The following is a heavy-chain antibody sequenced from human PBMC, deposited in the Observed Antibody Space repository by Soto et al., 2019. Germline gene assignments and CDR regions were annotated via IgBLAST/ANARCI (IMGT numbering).Heavy chain of an antibody. Sequence: QVQLVQSGAEVKKPGASVKVSCKASGYAFTSYAMHWVRQAPGQRLEWMGWINAGNGNTKYSQKFQGRVTITRDTSASTACMELSSLRSEDTAVYYCARVIGIGGYNYWGQGTLVTVSS. V-gene: IGHV1-3*01. D-gene: IGHD5-18*01. CDR3: ARVIGIGGYNY. CDR2: INAGNGNT. J-gene: IGHJ4*02. CDR1: GYAFTSYA.